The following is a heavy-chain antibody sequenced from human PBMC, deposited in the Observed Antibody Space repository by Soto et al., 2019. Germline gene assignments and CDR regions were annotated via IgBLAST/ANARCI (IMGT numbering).Heavy chain of an antibody. CDR3: ASSSSSSRISAFDI. CDR1: GGTFSSYA. V-gene: IGHV1-69*06. CDR2: IIPIFGTA. J-gene: IGHJ3*02. Sequence: GASVKVSCKASGGTFSSYAISWVRQAPGQGLEWMGGIIPIFGTANYAQKFQGRVTITADKSTSTAYMELSSLRSEDTAVYYCASSSSSSRISAFDIWGQGTMVTVS. D-gene: IGHD6-6*01.